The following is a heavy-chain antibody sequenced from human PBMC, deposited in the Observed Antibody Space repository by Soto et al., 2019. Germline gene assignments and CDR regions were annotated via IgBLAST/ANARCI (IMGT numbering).Heavy chain of an antibody. CDR3: ARKTDSIPSGGDV. CDR1: GVAVRHNY. J-gene: IGHJ6*02. Sequence: EVQLVESGGGLVQPGGSLRLSCTASGVAVRHNYMTWVRQAPGKGLEWVSLIYSGGDTAYADSVKGRFTISRHTSQNTLYLQMNSLRAEDTAVYYCARKTDSIPSGGDVWGQGTEVTVYS. CDR2: IYSGGDT. V-gene: IGHV3-53*04. D-gene: IGHD3-10*01.